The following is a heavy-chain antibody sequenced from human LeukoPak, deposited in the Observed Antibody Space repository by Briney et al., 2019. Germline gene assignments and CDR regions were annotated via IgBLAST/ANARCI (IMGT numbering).Heavy chain of an antibody. D-gene: IGHD3-9*01. CDR3: ARHTTLLRYFDWLFSTEDYGMDV. V-gene: IGHV5-51*01. Sequence: GESLKISCKGSGYSFTSYWIGWVRQIPGKGLEWMGIIYPGDSDTRYSPSFQSQVTISADKSISTAYLQWSSLKASDTAMYYCARHTTLLRYFDWLFSTEDYGMDVWGQGTTVTVSS. CDR1: GYSFTSYW. J-gene: IGHJ6*02. CDR2: IYPGDSDT.